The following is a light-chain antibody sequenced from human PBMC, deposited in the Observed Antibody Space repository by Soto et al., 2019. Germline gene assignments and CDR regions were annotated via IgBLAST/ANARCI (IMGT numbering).Light chain of an antibody. Sequence: SVLTQTASVSGSPGQSITISCTGTASDVGAFNHVSWYQQHPNKAPTLVIYDVNKRPSGVSSRFSGSKSGDTASLTISSLQAEDGADYFCSSFSSSSTPVLFGGGTKVTVL. J-gene: IGLJ3*02. CDR2: DVN. CDR1: ASDVGAFNH. V-gene: IGLV2-14*03. CDR3: SSFSSSSTPVL.